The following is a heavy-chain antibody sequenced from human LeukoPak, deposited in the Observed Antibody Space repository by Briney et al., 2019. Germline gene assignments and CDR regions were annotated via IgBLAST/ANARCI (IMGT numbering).Heavy chain of an antibody. J-gene: IGHJ4*02. CDR1: GGSISIYY. CDR2: IYTSGST. V-gene: IGHV4-4*07. Sequence: PSETLSLTCTVSGGSISIYYWSWIRQPARKGLEWIGRIYTSGSTNYNPSLKSRVTMSVDTSKNQFSLKLSSVTAADTAVYYCARGPTTVTRAFDYWGQGTLVTVPS. D-gene: IGHD4-17*01. CDR3: ARGPTTVTRAFDY.